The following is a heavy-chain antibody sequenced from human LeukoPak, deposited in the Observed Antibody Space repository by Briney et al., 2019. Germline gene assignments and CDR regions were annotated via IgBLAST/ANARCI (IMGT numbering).Heavy chain of an antibody. CDR1: GFTFSSYG. V-gene: IGHV3-30*18. D-gene: IGHD3-10*01. CDR3: VKEWGYGSGSYYDY. J-gene: IGHJ4*02. CDR2: ISYDGSLR. Sequence: GGSLRLSCAASGFTFSSYGMPWVRQAPGKGLEWVAVISYDGSLRFYADSVKGRFTISRDSSKSTVYLQMNSLRAEDTAEYYCVKEWGYGSGSYYDYWGQGTLVTVSS.